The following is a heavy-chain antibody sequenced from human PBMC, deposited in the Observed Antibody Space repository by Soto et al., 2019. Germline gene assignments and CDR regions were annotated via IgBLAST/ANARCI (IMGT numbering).Heavy chain of an antibody. Sequence: RASVKVSCKASGYTFTSYGISWVRQAPGQGLEWMGWISAYNGNTNYAQKLQGRVTMTTDTSTSTAYMELRSLRSDDTAVYYCARDLDRVGSSSWLVKKRVNWFDPWGQGTLVTVSS. D-gene: IGHD6-13*01. V-gene: IGHV1-18*01. CDR2: ISAYNGNT. J-gene: IGHJ5*02. CDR1: GYTFTSYG. CDR3: ARDLDRVGSSSWLVKKRVNWFDP.